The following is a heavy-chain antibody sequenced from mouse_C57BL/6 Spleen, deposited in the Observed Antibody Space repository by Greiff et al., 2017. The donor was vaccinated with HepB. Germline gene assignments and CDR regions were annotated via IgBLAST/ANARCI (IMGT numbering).Heavy chain of an antibody. Sequence: DVKLVESGGGLVQPGGSLSLSCAASGFTFTDYYMSWVRQPPGKALEWLGFIRNKANGYTTEYSASVKGRFTISRDNSQSILYLQMNALRAEDSATYYCASSYYYGSSPHAMDYWGQVTSVTVSS. J-gene: IGHJ4*01. CDR1: GFTFTDYY. CDR3: ASSYYYGSSPHAMDY. D-gene: IGHD1-1*01. V-gene: IGHV7-3*01. CDR2: IRNKANGYTT.